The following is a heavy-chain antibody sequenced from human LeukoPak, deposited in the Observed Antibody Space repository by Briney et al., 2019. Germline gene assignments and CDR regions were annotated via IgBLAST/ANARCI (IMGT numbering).Heavy chain of an antibody. CDR3: ARISGSSNYYYYGMDV. CDR2: INPNSGGT. D-gene: IGHD1-26*01. V-gene: IGHV1-2*02. Sequence: ASVKVSCKAAGYTFTGYYIHWVRQAPGQGPGWMGWINPNSGGTHYAQKFHGRVSMTRDTSISTAYMELSRLTSDDTAVFYCARISGSSNYYYYGMDVWGQGTTVTVSS. CDR1: GYTFTGYY. J-gene: IGHJ6*02.